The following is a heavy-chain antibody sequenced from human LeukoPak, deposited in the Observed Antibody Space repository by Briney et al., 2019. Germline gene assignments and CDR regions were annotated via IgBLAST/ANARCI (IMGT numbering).Heavy chain of an antibody. CDR3: AREVKFGPTYYYDSSGDDAFDI. CDR2: INPSGGRT. Sequence: ASVKVSCKASGYTFTSYYMHWVRQAPGQGGEWTGIINPSGGRTSYAQKFQGRVTMTRDMSTSTVYMELSSLRSEDTGVYYCAREVKFGPTYYYDSSGDDAFDIWGQGTMVTVSS. V-gene: IGHV1-46*01. J-gene: IGHJ3*02. D-gene: IGHD3-22*01. CDR1: GYTFTSYY.